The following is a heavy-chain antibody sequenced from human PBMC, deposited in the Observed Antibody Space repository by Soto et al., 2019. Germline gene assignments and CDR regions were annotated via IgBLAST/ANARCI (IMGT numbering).Heavy chain of an antibody. D-gene: IGHD4-17*01. V-gene: IGHV2-5*01. CDR2: IYWNDDK. CDR1: GFSLSTSGVG. Sequence: QITLKESGPTLVKPTQTLTLTCTFSGFSLSTSGVGVGWIRQPPGKALEFLTLIYWNDDKRYSPSLKSRLTITKDTSINRVVLTMADMDAVDTATYYGAHLPYGDSDDWFDPWSQGTLVTVSS. J-gene: IGHJ5*02. CDR3: AHLPYGDSDDWFDP.